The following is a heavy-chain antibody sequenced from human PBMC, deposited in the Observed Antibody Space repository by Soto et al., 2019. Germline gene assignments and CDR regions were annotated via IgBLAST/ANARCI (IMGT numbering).Heavy chain of an antibody. CDR3: ARAAAVPADFDY. V-gene: IGHV1-69*06. D-gene: IGHD6-19*01. CDR2: IIPIFGTA. CDR1: GYTFTSYD. Sequence: SVKVSCKASGYTFTSYDINWVRQTAGQGLEWMGWIIPIFGTANYAQKFQGRVTITADKSTSTAHMELRSLRSEDTAVYYCARAAAVPADFDYWGQGTMVTVPQ. J-gene: IGHJ4*02.